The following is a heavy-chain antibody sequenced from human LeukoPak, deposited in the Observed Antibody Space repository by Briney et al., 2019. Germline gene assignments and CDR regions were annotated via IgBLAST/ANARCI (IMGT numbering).Heavy chain of an antibody. D-gene: IGHD2-15*01. V-gene: IGHV4-30-2*01. CDR2: IYYSGRT. CDR1: GGSIMVAAYS. Sequence: PSETLSLTCTVSGGSIMVAAYSWSWIRQPPGKGLEWIGYIYYSGRTYYNPSLKSRVTISLDRSKNQFSLKLSSVTAADTAVYYCARDHQYCSGGSCPQRGWFDPWGQGTLVTVSS. J-gene: IGHJ5*02. CDR3: ARDHQYCSGGSCPQRGWFDP.